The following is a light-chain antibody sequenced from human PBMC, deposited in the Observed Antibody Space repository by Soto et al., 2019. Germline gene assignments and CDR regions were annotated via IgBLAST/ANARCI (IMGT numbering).Light chain of an antibody. J-gene: IGLJ1*01. V-gene: IGLV2-14*01. CDR1: SSDVGGYNY. Sequence: QSALTQPASVSGSPGQSITISCTGTSSDVGGYNYVSWYQQHPGKAPKLMLYEVSTRPSGVSTRFSGSKSGNTASLTISGLQAEDEADYYCSSYTSSSTLFGTGTKLTVL. CDR3: SSYTSSSTL. CDR2: EVS.